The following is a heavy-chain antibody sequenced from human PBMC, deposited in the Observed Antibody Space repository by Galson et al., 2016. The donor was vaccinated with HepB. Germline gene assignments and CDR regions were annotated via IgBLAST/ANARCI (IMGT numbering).Heavy chain of an antibody. CDR2: IRSKSHNFAT. Sequence: SLRLSCAASGFTFSRSAMHWVRQTSGKGLEWVGRIRSKSHNFATEYAASATGRFTISRDDSKNMAYLQMNGLKTEDTAMYYCTRLPYENSGYDGRWGQGTLVTVSS. CDR3: TRLPYENSGYDGR. V-gene: IGHV3-73*01. CDR1: GFTFSRSA. D-gene: IGHD3-22*01. J-gene: IGHJ4*02.